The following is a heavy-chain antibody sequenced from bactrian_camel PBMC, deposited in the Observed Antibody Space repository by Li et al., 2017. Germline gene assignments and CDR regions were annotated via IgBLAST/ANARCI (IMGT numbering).Heavy chain of an antibody. Sequence: HVQLVESGGGSVQAGGSLRLSCAASGYTYSSYCMGWFRQTPGKEREGVAAIYTGGGSIYYGDSVKGRFTISRDDAKNTLYLQLNSLKTEDTAMYYCAARIAIRGTYEYKYWGRGTQVTVS. CDR1: GYTYSSYC. D-gene: IGHD4*01. CDR3: AARIAIRGTYEYKY. J-gene: IGHJ4*01. V-gene: IGHV3S1*01. CDR2: IYTGGGSI.